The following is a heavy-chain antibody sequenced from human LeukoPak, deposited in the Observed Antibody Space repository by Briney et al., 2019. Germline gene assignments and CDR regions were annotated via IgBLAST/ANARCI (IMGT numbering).Heavy chain of an antibody. Sequence: GSLRLSCAASGFTFSNAWMSWVRQAPGKGLEWVGRIKSKTDGGTTDYAAPVKGRFTISRDDSKNTLYLQMNSLKTEDTAVYYCTTGVEGYSYGYSDYWGQGTLVTVSS. CDR1: GFTFSNAW. CDR2: IKSKTDGGTT. CDR3: TTGVEGYSYGYSDY. D-gene: IGHD5-18*01. J-gene: IGHJ4*02. V-gene: IGHV3-15*01.